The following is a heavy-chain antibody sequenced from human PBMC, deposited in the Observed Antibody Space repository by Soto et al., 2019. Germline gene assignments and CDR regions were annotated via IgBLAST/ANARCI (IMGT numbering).Heavy chain of an antibody. CDR1: GYPFTRFY. J-gene: IGHJ4*02. CDR3: ARKGPTSSWYGAGHDY. CDR2: SRPYNGNT. Sequence: ASSQLSCESSGYPFTRFYIIFVVQGPAQGLEWMGWSRPYNGNTKSTQNFQGRVTMSTDTSTSTAYMELRSLKSDDTAVYYCARKGPTSSWYGAGHDYWGQGTLVNGS. D-gene: IGHD6-13*01. V-gene: IGHV1-18*04.